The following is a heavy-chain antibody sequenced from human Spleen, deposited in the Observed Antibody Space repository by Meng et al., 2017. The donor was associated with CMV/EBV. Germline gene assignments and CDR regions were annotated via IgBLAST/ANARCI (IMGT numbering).Heavy chain of an antibody. CDR3: AVTNPHNYYGMDV. CDR1: GYTFTSYY. D-gene: IGHD4-11*01. V-gene: IGHV1-46*01. J-gene: IGHJ6*02. Sequence: GESLKISCAASGYTFTSYYMHWVRQAPGQGLEWMGIINPSGGNTRYAQKFQGRVTMTRDTSTSTVYMELSSLRSEDTAVYYCAVTNPHNYYGMDVWGQGTTVTVSS. CDR2: INPSGGNT.